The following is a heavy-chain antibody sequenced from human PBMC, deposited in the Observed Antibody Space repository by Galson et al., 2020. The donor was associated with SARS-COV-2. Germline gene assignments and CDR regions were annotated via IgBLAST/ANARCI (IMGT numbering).Heavy chain of an antibody. CDR1: GFTFSSYG. CDR3: ARDLAVDGGGDY. V-gene: IGHV3-33*01. CDR2: IWYDGSNK. Sequence: GGSLRLSCAASGFTFSSYGMHWVRPAPGKGLEWVAVIWYDGSNKYYADSVKGRFTISRDNSKNTLYLQMNSLRAEDTAVYDCARDLAVDGGGDYWGQGTLVTVSS. D-gene: IGHD6-19*01. J-gene: IGHJ4*02.